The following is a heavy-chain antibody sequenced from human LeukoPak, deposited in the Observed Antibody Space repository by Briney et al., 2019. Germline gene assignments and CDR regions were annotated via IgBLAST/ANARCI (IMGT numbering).Heavy chain of an antibody. CDR3: ARDYYYGSGSYPQNWFDP. CDR1: GYTFTSYG. V-gene: IGHV1-18*01. D-gene: IGHD3-10*01. J-gene: IGHJ5*02. Sequence: GASVKVSCKASGYTFTSYGISWVRQAPGQGLEWMGWISAYNGNTNYAQKLQGRVTMTTDTSTSTAYMELRSLGSDDTAVYYCARDYYYGSGSYPQNWFDPWGQGTLVTVSS. CDR2: ISAYNGNT.